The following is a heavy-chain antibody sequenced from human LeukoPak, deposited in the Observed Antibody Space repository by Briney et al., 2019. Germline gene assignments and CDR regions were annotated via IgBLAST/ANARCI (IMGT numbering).Heavy chain of an antibody. CDR1: GFTFGDYA. CDR2: IRSKAYGGTA. Sequence: PGGSLRLSCTASGFTFGDYAMSWVRQAPGKGLEWVGFIRSKAYGGTAEYAASVKGRFTISRDDSKSIAYLQMNSLKTEDTAVYYCTRVAVYYDSSGYYYDYYYGMDVWGQGTTVTVSS. J-gene: IGHJ6*02. V-gene: IGHV3-49*04. D-gene: IGHD3-22*01. CDR3: TRVAVYYDSSGYYYDYYYGMDV.